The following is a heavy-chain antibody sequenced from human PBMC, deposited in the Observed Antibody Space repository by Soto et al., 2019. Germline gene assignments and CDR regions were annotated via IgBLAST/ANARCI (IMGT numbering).Heavy chain of an antibody. CDR1: GGSISSGGYY. Sequence: SETLSLTCTVSGGSISSGGYYWSWIRQHPGKGLEWIGYIYYSGSTYYNPSLKSRVTISVDTSKNQFSLKLSSVTAADTAVYYCARVIVLMVYATVPDAFDIWGQGTMVTVSS. CDR2: IYYSGST. V-gene: IGHV4-31*03. CDR3: ARVIVLMVYATVPDAFDI. D-gene: IGHD2-8*01. J-gene: IGHJ3*02.